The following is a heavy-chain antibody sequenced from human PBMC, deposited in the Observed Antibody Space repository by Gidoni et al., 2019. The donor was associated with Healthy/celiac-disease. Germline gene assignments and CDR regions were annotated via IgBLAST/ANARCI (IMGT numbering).Heavy chain of an antibody. J-gene: IGHJ4*02. V-gene: IGHV3-30*05. CDR2: ISYDGSNK. CDR3: AREGEWELPADY. D-gene: IGHD1-26*01. Sequence: VRQAPGTRLEWEAVISYDGSNKYYADSVKGRFTISRDNSKNTLYLQMNSLRAEGTAVYYCAREGEWELPADYWGQGTLVTVSS.